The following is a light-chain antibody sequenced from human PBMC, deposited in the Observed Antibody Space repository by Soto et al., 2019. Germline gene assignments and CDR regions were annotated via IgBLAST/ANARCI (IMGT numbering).Light chain of an antibody. CDR3: HSRA. Sequence: DVQMTPSPSTLSASVGDRVTITCRASQSISRWLAWYQQKPGRAPKLLIYDASTLESGVPSRFSGSGSETEFTLTISRLQPDDFATYFCHSRACGQGKRLEIK. CDR2: DAS. CDR1: QSISRW. J-gene: IGKJ5*01. V-gene: IGKV1-5*01.